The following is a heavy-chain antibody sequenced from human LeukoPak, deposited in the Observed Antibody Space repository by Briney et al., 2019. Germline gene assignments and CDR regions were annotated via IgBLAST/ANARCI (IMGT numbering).Heavy chain of an antibody. CDR1: GYSFPRYW. CDR3: ARGLHFDSSGFFAAF. CDR2: VYPGDSDT. D-gene: IGHD3-22*01. J-gene: IGHJ4*02. V-gene: IGHV5-51*01. Sequence: GESLKISCQASGYSFPRYWIGWVRQMPGKGLEWMGIVYPGDSDTIYSPSFQGQVTISADRSITTAYLQLYRLKTSDTATYFCARGLHFDSSGFFAAFWGRGTLVTVSS.